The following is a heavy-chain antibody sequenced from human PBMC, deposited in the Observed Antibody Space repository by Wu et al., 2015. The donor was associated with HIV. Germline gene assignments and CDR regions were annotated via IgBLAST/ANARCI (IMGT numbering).Heavy chain of an antibody. CDR2: LIPMYGTA. J-gene: IGHJ6*02. CDR3: ARAVGAKHNLDYYYYYGMDV. Sequence: QVHLLQSGAEVKKSGSSVRVSCKASGATFSVYALSWVRQAPGQGLEWMGRLIPMYGTADYAQKFQGRVTITADVSTNTAYMVVSSLTFDDTAVYYCARAVGAKHNLDYYYYYGMDVWGQGTTVTVSS. D-gene: IGHD1-26*01. CDR1: GATFSVYA. V-gene: IGHV1-69*13.